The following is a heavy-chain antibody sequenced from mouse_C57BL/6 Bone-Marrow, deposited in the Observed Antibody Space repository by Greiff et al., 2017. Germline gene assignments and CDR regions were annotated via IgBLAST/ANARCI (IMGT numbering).Heavy chain of an antibody. CDR2: INPSSGYT. J-gene: IGHJ3*01. CDR1: GYTFTSYT. V-gene: IGHV1-4*01. D-gene: IGHD1-1*01. Sequence: QVQLQQSGAELARPGASVKMSCKASGYTFTSYTMHWVKQRPGQGLEWIGYINPSSGYTKYNQKFKDKATLTADKSSSTAYMQLSSLTSEDSAVYYCASARYYGSSYLGVAYWGQGTLVTVSA. CDR3: ASARYYGSSYLGVAY.